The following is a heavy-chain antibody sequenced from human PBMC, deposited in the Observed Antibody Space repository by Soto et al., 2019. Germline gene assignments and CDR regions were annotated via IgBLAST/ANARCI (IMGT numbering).Heavy chain of an antibody. Sequence: QVQLVESGGGVVQPGRSLRLSCAASGFTFSSYAMHWVRQAPGKGLEWVAVIAYDGSNKYYEDSVKGRLTISRGNSKNTLYLQMNSLRAVDTAVYYCASATFSYYYYGMDVWGQGTTVTVSS. D-gene: IGHD1-26*01. CDR1: GFTFSSYA. J-gene: IGHJ6*02. CDR2: IAYDGSNK. V-gene: IGHV3-30-3*01. CDR3: ASATFSYYYYGMDV.